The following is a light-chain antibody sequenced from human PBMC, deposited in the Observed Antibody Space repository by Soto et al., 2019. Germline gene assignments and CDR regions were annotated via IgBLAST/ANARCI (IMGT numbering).Light chain of an antibody. CDR1: QSAGTW. V-gene: IGKV1-5*01. Sequence: DIQMTQSPSTLSASVGDSVTIPRRARQSAGTWVAWDQQKPGKAPRLLISDASSLEAGVPKRFSGSGSGTEFTLTISGLQPDDFATYYCQHYNSYPFTFGPGTKVDNK. CDR2: DAS. J-gene: IGKJ3*01. CDR3: QHYNSYPFT.